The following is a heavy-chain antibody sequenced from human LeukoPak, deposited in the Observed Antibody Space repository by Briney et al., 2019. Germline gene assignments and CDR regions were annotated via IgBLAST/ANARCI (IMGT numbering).Heavy chain of an antibody. V-gene: IGHV3-23*01. J-gene: IGHJ4*02. Sequence: GGSLRLSCAASGFTFSSYAMSWVRQAPGKGLEWVSAISGSGGSTSYADSVKGRFTISRDNAKNTLYLQMNSLRAEDTAVYYCARVGAAARPLDYWGQGTLVTVSS. D-gene: IGHD6-6*01. CDR3: ARVGAAARPLDY. CDR1: GFTFSSYA. CDR2: ISGSGGST.